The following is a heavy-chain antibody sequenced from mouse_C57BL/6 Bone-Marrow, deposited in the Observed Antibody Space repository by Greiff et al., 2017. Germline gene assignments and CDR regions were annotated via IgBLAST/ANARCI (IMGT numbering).Heavy chain of an antibody. D-gene: IGHD1-1*01. CDR2: LRNKANGYTT. CDR3: VKAVRHYGSSYAMDY. J-gene: IGHJ4*01. Sequence: EVKVVESGGGLVQPGASLRLSCAASGFTFTDYYMSWVRQPPGKAPEWLALLRNKANGYTTEYTASVKGRFTISRDNSQNILYLQMNTLRAEDSATYYCVKAVRHYGSSYAMDYWGQGTSVTVSS. CDR1: GFTFTDYY. V-gene: IGHV7-4*01.